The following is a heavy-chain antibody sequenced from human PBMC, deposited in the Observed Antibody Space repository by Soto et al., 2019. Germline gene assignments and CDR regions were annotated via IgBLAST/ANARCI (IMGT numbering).Heavy chain of an antibody. V-gene: IGHV4-34*01. D-gene: IGHD5-18*01. CDR2: INHSGST. CDR3: SREGDTAMVGGAMGFDYYYYGMDV. Sequence: PSETLSLTCAGYGGSFRGYSWSWIRQPPGKGLEWIGEINHSGSTNYNPSLKSRVTISVDTSKNQFSLKLSSVTAADTAVYYCSREGDTAMVGGAMGFDYYYYGMDVWGQGTTVT. J-gene: IGHJ6*02. CDR1: GGSFRGYS.